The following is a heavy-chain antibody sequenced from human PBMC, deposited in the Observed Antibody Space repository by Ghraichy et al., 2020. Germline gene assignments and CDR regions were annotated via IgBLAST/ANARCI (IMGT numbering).Heavy chain of an antibody. CDR3: ARPPRAHYYLDV. Sequence: ETLSLTCEVQGGSFSGYYWTWIRQPPGKGLEWIGQINHSGSTSYNESLKSRVTMSVDTSKNQISLNLSSVTAADTAVYYCARPPRAHYYLDVWGKGTTVTVSS. CDR1: GGSFSGYY. D-gene: IGHD3-10*01. J-gene: IGHJ6*04. V-gene: IGHV4-34*01. CDR2: INHSGST.